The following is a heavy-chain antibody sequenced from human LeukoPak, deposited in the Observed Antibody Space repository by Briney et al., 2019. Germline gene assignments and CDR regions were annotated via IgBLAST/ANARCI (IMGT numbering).Heavy chain of an antibody. J-gene: IGHJ4*02. Sequence: SETLSLTCTVSGGSIRSSYYYWGWIRQPPGKGLEWIGYIYHSGSTYYNPSLKSRVTISVDRSKNQFSLKLSSVTAADTAVYYCARVLRKGSGSYAGGYYFDYWGQGTLVTVSS. CDR1: GGSIRSSYYY. D-gene: IGHD1-26*01. CDR3: ARVLRKGSGSYAGGYYFDY. CDR2: IYHSGST. V-gene: IGHV4-30-2*01.